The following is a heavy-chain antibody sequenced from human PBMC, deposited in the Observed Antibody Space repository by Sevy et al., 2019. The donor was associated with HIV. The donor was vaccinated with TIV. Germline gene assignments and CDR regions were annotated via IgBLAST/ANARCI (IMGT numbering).Heavy chain of an antibody. J-gene: IGHJ4*02. D-gene: IGHD6-19*01. CDR1: EFMFSTYA. V-gene: IGHV3-30-3*01. Sequence: GGSLRLSCAASEFMFSTYAMHWVRQAPGKGLELVAVISYDGSRHYYTDSVKGRFTISRDNSKNTLFLQMNSLRLEDTAFYYCARDAGYSTDWYPSDYWGQGTLVTVSS. CDR2: ISYDGSRH. CDR3: ARDAGYSTDWYPSDY.